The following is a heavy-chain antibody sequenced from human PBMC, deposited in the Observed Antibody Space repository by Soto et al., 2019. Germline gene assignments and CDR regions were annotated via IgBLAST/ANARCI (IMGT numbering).Heavy chain of an antibody. Sequence: SVKVSCKASGGTFSSYAISWVRQAPGQGLEWIGWIVVGSGRTDYAQKFQERLTITRDMSTSTAYMELSSLRLEDTAVYYCAEVQGGGATFHFWGQGHLVTVSS. CDR3: AEVQGGGATFHF. J-gene: IGHJ4*02. CDR2: IVVGSGRT. D-gene: IGHD1-26*01. V-gene: IGHV1-58*02. CDR1: GGTFSSYA.